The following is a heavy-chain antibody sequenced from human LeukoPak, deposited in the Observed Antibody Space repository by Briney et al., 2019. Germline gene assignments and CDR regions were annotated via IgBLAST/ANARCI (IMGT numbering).Heavy chain of an antibody. CDR2: IYYSGST. V-gene: IGHV4-59*01. CDR1: GGSISSYY. D-gene: IGHD5-24*01. CDR3: ARVPGDGSNFDY. J-gene: IGHJ4*02. Sequence: SETLSLTCTVSGGSISSYYWSWIRQPPGKGLEWLGHIYYSGSTNYNPSLKSRVTISVDTSKNQFSLKLSSVTAADTAVYYCARVPGDGSNFDYWGQGTLVTVSS.